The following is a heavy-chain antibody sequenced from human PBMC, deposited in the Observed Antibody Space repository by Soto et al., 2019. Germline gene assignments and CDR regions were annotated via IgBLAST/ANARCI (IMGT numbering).Heavy chain of an antibody. V-gene: IGHV3-30*18. CDR2: ISYDGSNK. J-gene: IGHJ4*02. D-gene: IGHD6-19*01. Sequence: QVQLVESGGGVVQPGRSLRLSCAASGFTFSSYGMHWVRQAPGKGLEWVAVISYDGSNKYYADSVKGRFTISRDNSKNTLYLRMNSLRAEDTAVYYCAKDRFRIAVAAPFDYWGQGTLVTVSS. CDR1: GFTFSSYG. CDR3: AKDRFRIAVAAPFDY.